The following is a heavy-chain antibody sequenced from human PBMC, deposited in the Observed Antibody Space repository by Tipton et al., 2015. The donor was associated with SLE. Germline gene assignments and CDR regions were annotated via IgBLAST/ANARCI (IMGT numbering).Heavy chain of an antibody. CDR3: GRVGAGTTGYKYYGMDG. CDR1: GYFFTSYY. V-gene: IGHV1-46*04. J-gene: IGHJ6*02. D-gene: IGHD1-7*01. CDR2: ISPSSGGT. Sequence: VQLVQSGAEVKKPGASVKVSCKASGYFFTSYYIHWVRQAPGQGLEWMGVISPSSGGTSYAQNLQGRVTMTRDTSTDTVYMEMKSLRSEDTAVYYCGRVGAGTTGYKYYGMDGWGQGTTVTVSS.